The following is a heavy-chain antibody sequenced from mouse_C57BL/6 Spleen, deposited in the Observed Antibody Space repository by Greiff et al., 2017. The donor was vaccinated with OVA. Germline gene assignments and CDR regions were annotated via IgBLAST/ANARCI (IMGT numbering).Heavy chain of an antibody. Sequence: QVQLKQPGTELVKPGASVKLSCKASGYTFTSYWMHWVKQRPGQGLEWIGNINPSNGGTNYNEKFKSKATLTADKSSSTAYMQLSSLTSEDSAVYYCAREEYDGTQQGAMDDWGKGTSVTVSS. D-gene: IGHD2-3*01. J-gene: IGHJ4*01. CDR3: AREEYDGTQQGAMDD. CDR2: INPSNGGT. CDR1: GYTFTSYW. V-gene: IGHV1-53*01.